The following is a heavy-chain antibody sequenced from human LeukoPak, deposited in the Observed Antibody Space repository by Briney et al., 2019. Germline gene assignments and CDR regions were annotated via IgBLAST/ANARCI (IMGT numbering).Heavy chain of an antibody. CDR2: IYYTVNT. D-gene: IGHD1-1*01. CDR1: VGSISNYY. J-gene: IGHJ5*02. CDR3: ARDRLQLQS. V-gene: IGHV4-59*01. Sequence: PSETLSLTCTVSVGSISNYYWNCIRQPPGEGLEWIGYIYYTVNTNYNPSLKSPVNISVHTSQNQFSLKLSSVTAADTAVYYCARDRLQLQSWGQGTLVTVSS.